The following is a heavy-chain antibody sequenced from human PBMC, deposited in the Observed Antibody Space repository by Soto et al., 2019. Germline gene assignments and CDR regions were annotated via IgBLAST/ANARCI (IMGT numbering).Heavy chain of an antibody. CDR1: GFTFSSYG. CDR2: ISYDGSNK. Sequence: GGSLRLSCAASGFTFSSYGMHWVRQAQGKGLEWVAVISYDGSNKYYADSVKGRFTISRDNSKNTLYLQMNSLRAEDTAVYYCAKDLGAIVVVPPASDYWGEGTLVTVSS. D-gene: IGHD2-2*01. CDR3: AKDLGAIVVVPPASDY. V-gene: IGHV3-30*18. J-gene: IGHJ4*02.